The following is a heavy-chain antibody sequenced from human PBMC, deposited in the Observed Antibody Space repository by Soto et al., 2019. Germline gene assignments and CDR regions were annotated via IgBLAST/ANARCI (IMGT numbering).Heavy chain of an antibody. J-gene: IGHJ6*02. CDR1: GFTFSGYW. Sequence: GASLRLSCAASGFTFSGYWMHWVRQAPGKGLVWVSRINSDGSSTSYADSVKGRFTISRDNAKNTLYLQMNSLRAEDTAVYYCARXVRFLEWLSPYYYGMDVWGQGTTVTVSS. CDR2: INSDGSST. D-gene: IGHD3-3*01. V-gene: IGHV3-74*01. CDR3: ARXVRFLEWLSPYYYGMDV.